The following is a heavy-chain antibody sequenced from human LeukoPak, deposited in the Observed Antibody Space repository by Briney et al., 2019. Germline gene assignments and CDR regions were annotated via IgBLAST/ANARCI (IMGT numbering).Heavy chain of an antibody. D-gene: IGHD4-23*01. CDR3: ARKAYGGNRTFDY. CDR1: GGSISSSNW. V-gene: IGHV4-4*02. CDR2: IYHSGST. J-gene: IGHJ4*02. Sequence: SETLSLTCAVSGGSISSSNWWSWVRQPPGKGLEWIGEIYHSGSTNYNPSLKSRATISVDKSMNQFSLKLSSVTAADTAVYYCARKAYGGNRTFDYWGQGTLVSASS.